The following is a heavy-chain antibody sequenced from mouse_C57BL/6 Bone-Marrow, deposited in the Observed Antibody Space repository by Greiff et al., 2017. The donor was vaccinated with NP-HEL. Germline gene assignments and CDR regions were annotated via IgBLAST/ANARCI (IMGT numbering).Heavy chain of an antibody. Sequence: VQLQQSGAELVRPGASVKLSCKASGYTFTDYYINWVKQRPGQGLEWIARIYPGSGNTYYNEKFKGKATLTAEKSSSTAYMQLSSLTSEDSAVYFCARWRRGYFDYWGQGTTLTVSS. J-gene: IGHJ2*01. CDR1: GYTFTDYY. CDR3: ARWRRGYFDY. CDR2: IYPGSGNT. V-gene: IGHV1-76*01.